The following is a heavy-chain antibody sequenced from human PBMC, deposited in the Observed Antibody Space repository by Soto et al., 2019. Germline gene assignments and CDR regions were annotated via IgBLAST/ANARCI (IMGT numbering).Heavy chain of an antibody. CDR1: GGTISSGDYY. D-gene: IGHD6-13*01. CDR3: ARVGAAAGTGWNYGMDV. Sequence: SETLSLTCTVSGGTISSGDYYWSWIRQPPGKGLEWIGCIYYSGSTYYNPSLKSRVTISVDTSKNQFSLKLSSVTAADTAVYYCARVGAAAGTGWNYGMDVWGQGTTVTVSS. V-gene: IGHV4-30-4*01. J-gene: IGHJ6*02. CDR2: IYYSGST.